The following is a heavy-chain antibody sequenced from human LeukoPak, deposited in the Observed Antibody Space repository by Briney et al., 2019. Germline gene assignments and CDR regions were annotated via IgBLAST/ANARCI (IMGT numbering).Heavy chain of an antibody. D-gene: IGHD2-15*01. Sequence: ASVKVSCKASGYTFTGYYMHWVRQAPGQGLEWMGWINPNSGGTNYAQKFQGRVTMTRDTSISTAYMELSRLRSDDTAVYYCARDRGAYCSGGSCQWYYFDYWGQGTLVTASS. J-gene: IGHJ4*02. CDR2: INPNSGGT. CDR1: GYTFTGYY. CDR3: ARDRGAYCSGGSCQWYYFDY. V-gene: IGHV1-2*02.